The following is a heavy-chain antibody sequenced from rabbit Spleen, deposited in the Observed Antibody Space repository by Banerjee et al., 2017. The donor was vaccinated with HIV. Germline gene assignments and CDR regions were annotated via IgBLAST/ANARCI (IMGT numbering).Heavy chain of an antibody. CDR2: IYGGSGGGA. CDR1: GFSFSSSYY. CDR3: ARRDSDASFSL. V-gene: IGHV1S45*01. Sequence: QEQLEESGGDLVKPEGSLTLTCTASGFSFSSSYYMCWVRQAPGKGLEWIGCIYGGSGGGAYYASWAKGRFTISKTSSTTVTLQMTSLTAADTATYFCARRDSDASFSLWGQGTLVTVS. J-gene: IGHJ3*01. D-gene: IGHD6-1*01.